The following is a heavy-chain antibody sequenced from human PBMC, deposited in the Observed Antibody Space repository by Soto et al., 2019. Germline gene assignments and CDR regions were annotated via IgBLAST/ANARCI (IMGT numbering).Heavy chain of an antibody. Sequence: GASLKVSWKASGGTFSSYAIRWVRQAPGQGLEWMGGIIPIFGTANYAQKFQGRVTITADESTSTAYMELSSLRSEDTAVYYCARDEASWFDPWGQGTLVTVSS. CDR2: IIPIFGTA. CDR1: GGTFSSYA. V-gene: IGHV1-69*13. J-gene: IGHJ5*02. CDR3: ARDEASWFDP.